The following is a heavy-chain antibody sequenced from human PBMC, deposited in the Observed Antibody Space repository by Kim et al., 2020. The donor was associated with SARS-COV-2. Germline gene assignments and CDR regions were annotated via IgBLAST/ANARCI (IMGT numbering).Heavy chain of an antibody. CDR3: AKDKRGPQWVNYIDS. Sequence: GGSLRLPCAASGFSFSVTAMSWVRQAPGKGLEWVSSISGTGGSTYYADSVKGRFTISRDNSKNTLYLQMDSLRAEDTAIYYCAKDKRGPQWVNYIDSWG. V-gene: IGHV3-23*01. D-gene: IGHD1-26*01. CDR1: GFSFSVTA. J-gene: IGHJ5*01. CDR2: ISGTGGST.